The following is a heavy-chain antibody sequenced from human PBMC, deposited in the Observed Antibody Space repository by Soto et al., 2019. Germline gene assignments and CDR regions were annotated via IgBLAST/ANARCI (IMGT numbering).Heavy chain of an antibody. Sequence: EVQLLESGGGLVQPGGSLRLSCAASGFTFSSYAMSWVRQAPGKGLEWVSVISAAGGVTYYTDSLKGRFTISRDNSKNTLYLQRDGLRAEDTAVYLCAKGSTAAIGRNWFGPWGQGTLVTVSS. V-gene: IGHV3-23*01. D-gene: IGHD2-2*01. J-gene: IGHJ5*02. CDR3: AKGSTAAIGRNWFGP. CDR2: ISAAGGVT. CDR1: GFTFSSYA.